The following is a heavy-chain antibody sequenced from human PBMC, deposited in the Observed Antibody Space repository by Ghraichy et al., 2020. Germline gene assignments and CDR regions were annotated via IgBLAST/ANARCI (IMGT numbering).Heavy chain of an antibody. CDR3: ARGDYWCSGGSCYYYGMDV. J-gene: IGHJ6*02. Sequence: SQTLSLTCAVYGGSFSGYYWSWIRQPPGKGLEWIGEINHSGSTNYNPSLKSRVTISVETSKNQFSLKLSSVTAADTAVYYCARGDYWCSGGSCYYYGMDVWGQGTTVTVSS. CDR1: GGSFSGYY. CDR2: INHSGST. V-gene: IGHV4-34*01. D-gene: IGHD2-15*01.